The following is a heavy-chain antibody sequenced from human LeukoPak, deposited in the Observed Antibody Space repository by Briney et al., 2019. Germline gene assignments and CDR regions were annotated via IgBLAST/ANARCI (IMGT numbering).Heavy chain of an antibody. J-gene: IGHJ4*02. V-gene: IGHV3-66*01. CDR1: GFTVSSNY. CDR2: IYSGGST. CDR3: ASPLTYCGGDCYSY. D-gene: IGHD2-21*02. Sequence: PGGSRRLSCAASGFTVSSNYMSWVRQAPGKGLEWVSVIYSGGSTYYADSVKGRFTISRDNSKNTLYLQMNSLRAEDTAVYYCASPLTYCGGDCYSYWGQGTLVTVSS.